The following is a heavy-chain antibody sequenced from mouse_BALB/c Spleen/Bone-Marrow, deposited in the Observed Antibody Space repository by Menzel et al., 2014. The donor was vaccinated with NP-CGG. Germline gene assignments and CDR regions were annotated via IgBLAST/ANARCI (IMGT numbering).Heavy chain of an antibody. CDR3: ARAGVYGNYFVGFAY. CDR1: GFNIKDTY. Sequence: EVQLQQSGAELVKPGASVKLSCTASGFNIKDTYMHWVKQRPEQGLEWIGRIDPANGNTKYDPKFQGKATITADTSSNSVSVQLRSLTCGDSAVYYCARAGVYGNYFVGFAYGGQGTRVTVSA. D-gene: IGHD2-10*02. CDR2: IDPANGNT. J-gene: IGHJ3*01. V-gene: IGHV14-3*02.